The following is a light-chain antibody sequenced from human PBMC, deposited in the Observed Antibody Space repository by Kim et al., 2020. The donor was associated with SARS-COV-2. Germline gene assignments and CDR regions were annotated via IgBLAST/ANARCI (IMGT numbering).Light chain of an antibody. CDR3: QAWDSRDVV. V-gene: IGLV3-1*01. CDR2: QDT. Sequence: SVSPGQTASITCSGDKLGNKDVCWYQQKPGQSPVLVIYQDTKRPSGIPERFSGSNSGNATTLTISGTQAMDEADYYCQAWDSRDVVFGGGTQLTVL. J-gene: IGLJ2*01. CDR1: KLGNKD.